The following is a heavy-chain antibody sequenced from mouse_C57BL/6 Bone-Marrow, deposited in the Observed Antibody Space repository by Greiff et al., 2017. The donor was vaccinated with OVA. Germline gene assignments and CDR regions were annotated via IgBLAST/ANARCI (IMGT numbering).Heavy chain of an antibody. D-gene: IGHD2-1*01. CDR1: GFTFSDAW. V-gene: IGHV6-6*01. J-gene: IGHJ4*01. CDR2: IRNKANNHAT. CDR3: TKYGNIYAMDY. Sequence: EVQGVESGGGLVQPGGSMKLSCAASGFTFSDAWMDWVRQSPEKGLEWVAEIRNKANNHATYYAESVKGRFTISRDDSKSSVYLQMNSLRAEDTGIYYCTKYGNIYAMDYWGQGTSVTVSS.